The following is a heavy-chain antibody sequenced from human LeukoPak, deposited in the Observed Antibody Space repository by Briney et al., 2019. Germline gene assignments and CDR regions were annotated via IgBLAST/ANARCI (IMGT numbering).Heavy chain of an antibody. Sequence: GSLRLSCAASGFTFSDYYMSWIRQPPGKGLEWIGEINHSGSTNYNPSLKSRVTISVDTSKNQFSLKLSSVTAADTAVYYCVRGFPARPTVYYYMDVWGKGTTVTVSS. D-gene: IGHD2/OR15-2a*01. J-gene: IGHJ6*03. CDR2: INHSGST. CDR1: GFTFSDYY. V-gene: IGHV4-34*01. CDR3: VRGFPARPTVYYYMDV.